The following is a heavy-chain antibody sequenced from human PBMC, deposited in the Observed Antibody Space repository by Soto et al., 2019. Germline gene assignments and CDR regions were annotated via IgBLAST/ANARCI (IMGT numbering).Heavy chain of an antibody. J-gene: IGHJ4*02. CDR2: IKQDGSET. Sequence: GGSNSLSCGAAGVKCSSYWMNWVRQAPGKGLEWVANIKQDGSETSYVDSVKGRFTISRDNAKNSLYLQMDSLRAEDTAVYYCARVDDSAWYTRDYWGQGTLVTVSS. V-gene: IGHV3-7*01. CDR1: GVKCSSYW. D-gene: IGHD6-19*01. CDR3: ARVDDSAWYTRDY.